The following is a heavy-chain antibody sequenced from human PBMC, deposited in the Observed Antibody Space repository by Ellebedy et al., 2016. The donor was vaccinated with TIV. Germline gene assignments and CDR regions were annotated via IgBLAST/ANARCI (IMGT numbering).Heavy chain of an antibody. CDR3: ARGRDYYDSSGYYPFDAFDI. J-gene: IGHJ3*02. CDR1: GGSISSSSYY. D-gene: IGHD3-22*01. V-gene: IGHV4-39*07. CDR2: IYYSGST. Sequence: SETLSLTXTVSGGSISSSSYYWGWIRQPPGKGLEWIGSIYYSGSTNYNPSLKSRVTISVDTSKNQFSLKLSSVTAADTAVYYCARGRDYYDSSGYYPFDAFDIWGQGTMVTVSS.